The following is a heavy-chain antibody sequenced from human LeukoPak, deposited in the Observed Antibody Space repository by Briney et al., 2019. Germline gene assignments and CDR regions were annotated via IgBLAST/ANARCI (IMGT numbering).Heavy chain of an antibody. CDR2: IYYSGST. D-gene: IGHD3-9*01. V-gene: IGHV4-39*07. CDR3: ARGVFPLYDILTDPLGGAQFDP. CDR1: GGSISSSSYY. J-gene: IGHJ5*02. Sequence: SETLSLTCTVSGGSISSSSYYWGWIRQPPGKGLEWIGSIYYSGSTYYNPSLKSRVTISVDTSKNQFSLKLSSVTAADTAVYYCARGVFPLYDILTDPLGGAQFDPWGQGTLVTVSS.